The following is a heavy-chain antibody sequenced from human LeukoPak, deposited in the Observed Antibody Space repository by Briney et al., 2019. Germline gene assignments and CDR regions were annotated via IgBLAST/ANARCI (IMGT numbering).Heavy chain of an antibody. CDR2: IYYSGST. J-gene: IGHJ4*02. CDR3: ARSHSVWTSFDY. Sequence: SETLSLTCTVFGVSISSYYWSWIRQPPGKGLEWIGYIYYSGSTNYNPSLKSRVTISVDTSKNQFSLKLSSVTAADTAVYYCARSHSVWTSFDYWGQGTLVTVSS. V-gene: IGHV4-59*01. CDR1: GVSISSYY. D-gene: IGHD3/OR15-3a*01.